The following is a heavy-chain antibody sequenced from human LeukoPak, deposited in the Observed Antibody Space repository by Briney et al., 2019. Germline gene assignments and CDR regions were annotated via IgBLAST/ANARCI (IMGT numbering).Heavy chain of an antibody. V-gene: IGHV3-74*01. Sequence: GGSLRLSCAASGFTFSTHWMHWVRQAPGKGLVWVSCINSDGSSPSYADSVKGRFTISRDNAKDTVYLQMNSLRAEDTAVYYCARDRSSGWYLTPGFDPWGQGTLVTVSS. CDR3: ARDRSSGWYLTPGFDP. J-gene: IGHJ5*02. CDR2: INSDGSSP. CDR1: GFTFSTHW. D-gene: IGHD6-19*01.